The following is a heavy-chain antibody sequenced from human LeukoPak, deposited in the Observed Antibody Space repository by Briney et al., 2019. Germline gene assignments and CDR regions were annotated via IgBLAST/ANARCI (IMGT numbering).Heavy chain of an antibody. V-gene: IGHV3-48*02. Sequence: PGGSLRLSCAASGFTFSSYSMSWVRQAPGKGLEWVSYISSSSSTIYCADSVKGRFTISIDNAKNSLYLQMSSLRDEDTTVYYCASIYDSSGHELDYWGQGTLVTVSS. J-gene: IGHJ4*02. CDR1: GFTFSSYS. D-gene: IGHD3-22*01. CDR2: ISSSSSTI. CDR3: ASIYDSSGHELDY.